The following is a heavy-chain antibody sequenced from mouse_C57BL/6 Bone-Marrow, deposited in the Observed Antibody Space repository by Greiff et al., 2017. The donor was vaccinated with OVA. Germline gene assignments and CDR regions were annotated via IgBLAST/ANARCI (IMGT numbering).Heavy chain of an antibody. J-gene: IGHJ2*01. Sequence: VQLQQSGAELVRPGAAVKLSCTASGFNIKDYYMHWVKQRPEQGLEWIGRIDPEDGDTEYALKFQGKATMTAATSSNTAYRQLSSLTSEDTAVYYYTTGGPYFFDYWCQGTTLTVSS. CDR1: GFNIKDYY. V-gene: IGHV14-1*01. CDR3: TTGGPYFFDY. CDR2: IDPEDGDT.